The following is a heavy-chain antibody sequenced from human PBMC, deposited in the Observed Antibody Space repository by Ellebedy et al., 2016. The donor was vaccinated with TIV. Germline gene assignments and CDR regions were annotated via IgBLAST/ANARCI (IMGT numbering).Heavy chain of an antibody. D-gene: IGHD3-3*01. CDR1: GFTFNSYA. CDR3: ASACFGVACHFEH. CDR2: ISYDGSSK. Sequence: PGGSLRLSCAASGFTFNSYAMHWVRQAPGKGLEWVAVISYDGSSKYYADSVKGRFTISRDNAKTSLYLQLNSLRAEDTAVYYCASACFGVACHFEHWGQGTLVTVSS. V-gene: IGHV3-30-3*01. J-gene: IGHJ4*02.